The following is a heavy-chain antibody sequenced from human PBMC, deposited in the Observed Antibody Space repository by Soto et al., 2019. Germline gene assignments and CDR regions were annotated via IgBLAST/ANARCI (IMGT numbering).Heavy chain of an antibody. CDR2: INPSGGST. V-gene: IGHV1-46*03. D-gene: IGHD3-22*01. J-gene: IGHJ4*02. CDR1: GYTFTSYY. CDR3: ARGAHYYDSSGYQLFFDY. Sequence: VKVSCKASGYTFTSYYMHWVRQAPGQGLEWMGIINPSGGSTSYAQKFQGRVTMTRDTSTSTVYMELSSLRSEDTAVYYCARGAHYYDSSGYQLFFDYWGQGTLVTVSS.